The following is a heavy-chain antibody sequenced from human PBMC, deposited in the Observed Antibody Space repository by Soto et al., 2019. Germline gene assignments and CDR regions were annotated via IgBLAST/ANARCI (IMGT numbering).Heavy chain of an antibody. V-gene: IGHV3-15*01. CDR1: GFTFSNAG. CDR2: IKSKTDGGPT. Sequence: PGGSLRLSCAASGFTFSNAGMSWVRQAPGKGLEWVGRIKSKTDGGPTDYAAPVKGRFTISRDDSKNTLYLQMNSLKTEDTAVYYCTTGRQLSKNGFFDYWGQGTLVTVSS. CDR3: TTGRQLSKNGFFDY. J-gene: IGHJ4*02. D-gene: IGHD5-18*01.